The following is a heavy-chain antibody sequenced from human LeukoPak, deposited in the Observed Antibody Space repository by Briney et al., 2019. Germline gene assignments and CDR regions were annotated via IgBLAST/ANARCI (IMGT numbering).Heavy chain of an antibody. CDR1: GGSIISGGYY. V-gene: IGHV4-31*03. CDR3: ARGLSRGYFDY. Sequence: SETLSLTCTVSGGSIISGGYYWSWIRQHPGKGLEWIGYIYYSGSTYYNPSLKSRVTISVDTSKNQFSLKLSSVTAADTAVYYCARGLSRGYFDYWGQGTLVTVYS. J-gene: IGHJ4*02. CDR2: IYYSGST. D-gene: IGHD2/OR15-2a*01.